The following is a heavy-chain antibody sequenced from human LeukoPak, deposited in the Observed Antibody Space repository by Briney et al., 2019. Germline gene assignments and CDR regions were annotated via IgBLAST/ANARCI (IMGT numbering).Heavy chain of an antibody. CDR1: GLNFSSRW. Sequence: GGSLRLSCAASGLNFSSRWMNWVRQAPGKGLEWVAVISYDGSNKYYADSVKGRFTISRDNSKNTLYLQMNSLRAEDTAVYYCANFLDGSGSYYLYYYYGMDVWGQGTTVTVSS. V-gene: IGHV3-30*18. D-gene: IGHD3-10*01. CDR2: ISYDGSNK. J-gene: IGHJ6*02. CDR3: ANFLDGSGSYYLYYYYGMDV.